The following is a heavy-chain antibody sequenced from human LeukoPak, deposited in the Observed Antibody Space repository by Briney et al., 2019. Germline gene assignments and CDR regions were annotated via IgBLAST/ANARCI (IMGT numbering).Heavy chain of an antibody. CDR3: ARDRPSLGYCSGGSCYSPAGMDV. CDR1: GFTFSSYA. CDR2: ISYDGSNK. Sequence: GGSLRLSCAASGFTFSSYAMHWVRQAPGKGLEWVAVISYDGSNKYYADSVKGRFTISRDNPKNTLYLQMNSLRAEDTAVYYCARDRPSLGYCSGGSCYSPAGMDVWGQGTTVTVSS. J-gene: IGHJ6*02. V-gene: IGHV3-30-3*01. D-gene: IGHD2-15*01.